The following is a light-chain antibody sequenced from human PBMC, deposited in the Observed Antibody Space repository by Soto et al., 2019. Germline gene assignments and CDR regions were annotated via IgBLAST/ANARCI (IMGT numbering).Light chain of an antibody. V-gene: IGKV3-20*01. CDR1: RHVNSDY. J-gene: IGKJ5*01. Sequence: ETVLTQCPGTLSLSPGQRATLSCRTRRHVNSDYLAWFQQKPGQAPKLLIYGASTRTTGIPDRFSGSGSGTDFTLTIGSLQPGDFAMYYCLHYDSSPLTFGQGTRLEI. CDR3: LHYDSSPLT. CDR2: GAS.